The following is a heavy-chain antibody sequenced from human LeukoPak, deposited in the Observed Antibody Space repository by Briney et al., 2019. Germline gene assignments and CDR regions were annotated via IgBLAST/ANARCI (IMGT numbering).Heavy chain of an antibody. CDR2: ISSNGGST. D-gene: IGHD6-19*01. V-gene: IGHV3-64*01. CDR3: AREVADSSGWPDDAFDI. J-gene: IGHJ3*02. CDR1: GFTFSSCA. Sequence: PGGSLRLSCAASGFTFSSCAMHWVRQAPGKGLEYVSAISSNGGSTYYANSVKGRFTISRDNSKNTLYLQMGSLRAEDMAVYYCAREVADSSGWPDDAFDIWGQGTMVTVSS.